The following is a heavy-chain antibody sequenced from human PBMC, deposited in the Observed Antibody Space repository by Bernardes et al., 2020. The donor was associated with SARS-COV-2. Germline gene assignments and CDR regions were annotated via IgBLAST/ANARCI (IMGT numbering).Heavy chain of an antibody. J-gene: IGHJ5*02. CDR2: IFTSGTT. D-gene: IGHD3-3*01. CDR1: GGSIRTYY. CDR3: ARVWSTNYGDWFDP. Sequence: SETLSLTCSVSGGSIRTYYWSWIRQPAGKGLEWIGRIFTSGTTICNPSLKSRVTMSVDTSRNQLSLKLNSVTAADTAVYYCARVWSTNYGDWFDPWGQGILIPVS. V-gene: IGHV4-4*07.